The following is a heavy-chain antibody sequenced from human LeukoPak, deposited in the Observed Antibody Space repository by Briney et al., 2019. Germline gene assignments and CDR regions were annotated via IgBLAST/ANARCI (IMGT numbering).Heavy chain of an antibody. V-gene: IGHV3-74*01. CDR2: IKNDGSGI. Sequence: GGSLRLPCAASGFNFVNTWMHWVRQAPGKGLVWVARIKNDGSGIIYADSVEGRFTISRDNARNTLYLQMNSLRAEDTAVYYCARERGVSHPFDYWGQGTLVTISS. CDR3: ARERGVSHPFDY. D-gene: IGHD2-21*01. J-gene: IGHJ4*02. CDR1: GFNFVNTW.